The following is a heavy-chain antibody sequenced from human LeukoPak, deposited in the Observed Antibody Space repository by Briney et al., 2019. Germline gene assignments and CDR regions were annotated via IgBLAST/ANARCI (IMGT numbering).Heavy chain of an antibody. Sequence: SETLSLTCAVYGGSFSGYYWSWIRQPPGKGLEWIGEINHSGSTNYNPSLKSRVTISVDTSKNQFSLKLSSVTAADTAVYYCARGGGYCSSTSCPRRAFDPWGQGTLATVSS. CDR3: ARGGGYCSSTSCPRRAFDP. J-gene: IGHJ5*02. D-gene: IGHD2-2*03. V-gene: IGHV4-34*01. CDR1: GGSFSGYY. CDR2: INHSGST.